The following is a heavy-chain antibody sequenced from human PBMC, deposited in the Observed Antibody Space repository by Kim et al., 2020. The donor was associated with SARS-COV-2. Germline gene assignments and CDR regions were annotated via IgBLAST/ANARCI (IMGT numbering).Heavy chain of an antibody. CDR3: ALSVAGSGAFDY. CDR2: IIPIFGTA. CDR1: GGTFSSYA. J-gene: IGHJ4*02. V-gene: IGHV1-69*13. D-gene: IGHD6-19*01. Sequence: SVKVSCKASGGTFSSYAISWVRQAPGQGLEWMGRIIPIFGTANYAQKFQGRVTITADESTSTAYMELSSLRSEDTAVYYCALSVAGSGAFDYWGQGTLVTVSS.